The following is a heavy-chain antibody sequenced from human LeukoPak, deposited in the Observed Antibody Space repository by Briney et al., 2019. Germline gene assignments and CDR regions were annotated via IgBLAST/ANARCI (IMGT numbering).Heavy chain of an antibody. CDR1: GYTFTSYA. CDR3: ARTGTDAYCGGDCYS. CDR2: INAGNGNT. V-gene: IGHV1-3*01. J-gene: IGHJ5*02. Sequence: ASVTVSCKASGYTFTSYAMHWVRQAPGQRLEWMGWINAGNGNTKYSQKFQGRVTITRDTSASTAYMELSSLTSEDTAVYYCARTGTDAYCGGDCYSWGQGTLVTVSS. D-gene: IGHD2-21*02.